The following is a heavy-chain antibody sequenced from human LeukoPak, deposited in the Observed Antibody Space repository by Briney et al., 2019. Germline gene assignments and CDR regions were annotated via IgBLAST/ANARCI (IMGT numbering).Heavy chain of an antibody. D-gene: IGHD2/OR15-2a*01. CDR2: ISGSGGST. J-gene: IGHJ4*02. V-gene: IGHV3-23*01. CDR3: AKDLSQVDY. Sequence: ETLSLTCTVSGGSISSYYWSWIRQPPGKGLEWVSAISGSGGSTYYADSVKGRFTISRDNSKNTLYLQMNSLRAEDTAVYYCAKDLSQVDYWGQGTLVTVSS. CDR1: GGSISSYY.